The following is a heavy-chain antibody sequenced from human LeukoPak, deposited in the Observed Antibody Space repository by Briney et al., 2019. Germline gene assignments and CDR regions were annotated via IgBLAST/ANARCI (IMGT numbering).Heavy chain of an antibody. CDR3: ARVVVSAYSSSSESLFDP. D-gene: IGHD6-6*01. V-gene: IGHV4-4*02. CDR2: IYRSGSA. Sequence: SGTLSLTCAVSGASITIDYWWSWVRQSPGKGLEWIGEIYRSGSANYNPSLKSRVIISIDKSKNQFSLNMNSVTAADTAVYYCARVVVSAYSSSSESLFDPWGQGTLVTVSS. J-gene: IGHJ5*02. CDR1: GASITIDYW.